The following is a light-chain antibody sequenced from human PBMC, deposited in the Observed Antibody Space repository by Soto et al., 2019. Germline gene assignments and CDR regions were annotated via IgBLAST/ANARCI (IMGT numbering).Light chain of an antibody. J-gene: IGLJ2*01. CDR2: NVD. V-gene: IGLV2-14*03. Sequence: QAVVTQVASVSASPGQSITISCTGTSSDVGGHNYVSWYQQHPGKAPKLMIYNVDYRPSGVSNRFSGSKSGNTASLTISGLQAEDEANYYCSSYADSSTVVFGGGTKVTVL. CDR3: SSYADSSTVV. CDR1: SSDVGGHNY.